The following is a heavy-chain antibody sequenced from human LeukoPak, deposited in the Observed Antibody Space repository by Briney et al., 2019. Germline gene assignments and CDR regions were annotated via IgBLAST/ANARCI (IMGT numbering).Heavy chain of an antibody. CDR2: INRSGGST. Sequence: ASVKGCCKASGYTFTSYYMHWVRQPPGQGLEWMGIINRSGGSTSYAQKFQGRVTMTRDTSTITVYMELSSLRSEDTAVYYCASSDSSSWPPFDYWGQGTLVTVSS. CDR3: ASSDSSSWPPFDY. J-gene: IGHJ4*02. CDR1: GYTFTSYY. D-gene: IGHD6-13*01. V-gene: IGHV1-46*01.